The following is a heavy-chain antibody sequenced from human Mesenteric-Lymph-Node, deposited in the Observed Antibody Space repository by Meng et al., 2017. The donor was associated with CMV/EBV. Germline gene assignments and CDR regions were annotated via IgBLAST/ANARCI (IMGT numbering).Heavy chain of an antibody. CDR3: ASLSSGWYRGDAFDI. J-gene: IGHJ3*02. CDR1: GFTFDDYA. CDR2: ISWNSGSI. V-gene: IGHV3-9*01. D-gene: IGHD6-19*01. Sequence: SLKISCAASGFTFDDYAMHWVRQAPGKGLEWVSGISWNSGSIGYADSVKGRFTISRDNAKNSLYLQMNSLRAEDTAVYYCASLSSGWYRGDAFDIWGQGTMVTVSS.